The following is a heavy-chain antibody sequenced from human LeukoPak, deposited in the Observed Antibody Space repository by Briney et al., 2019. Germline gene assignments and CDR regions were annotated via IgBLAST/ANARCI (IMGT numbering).Heavy chain of an antibody. CDR1: GGTFISYA. D-gene: IGHD3-9*01. CDR3: ASSGGYYDILTGYSAYWYFDL. J-gene: IGHJ2*01. Sequence: ASVKVSCKASGGTFISYAISWVRQAPGQGLEWMGRIIPILGIANYAQKFQGRVTITADKSTSTAYMELSSLRSEDTAVYYCASSGGYYDILTGYSAYWYFDLWGRGTLVTVSS. V-gene: IGHV1-69*04. CDR2: IIPILGIA.